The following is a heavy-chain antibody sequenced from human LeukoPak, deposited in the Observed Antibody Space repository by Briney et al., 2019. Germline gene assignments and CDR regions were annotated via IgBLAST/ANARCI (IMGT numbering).Heavy chain of an antibody. CDR1: GFTFSSYW. CDR2: IKQDGSEK. D-gene: IGHD6-19*01. V-gene: IGHV3-7*01. J-gene: IGHJ4*02. Sequence: GGSLRLSCVASGFTFSSYWMSWVRQAPGKGLEWVANIKQDGSEKYYVDSVKGRFTISRDNAKNSLYLEMNSLRAEDTAVYYCAREQFKAFDYWGQGTLVTVSS. CDR3: AREQFKAFDY.